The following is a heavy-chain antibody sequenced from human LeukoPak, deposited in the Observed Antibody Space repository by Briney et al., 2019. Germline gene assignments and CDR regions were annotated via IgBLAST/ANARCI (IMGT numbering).Heavy chain of an antibody. D-gene: IGHD2-2*01. J-gene: IGHJ6*03. Sequence: GASVKVSCKASGYTFTGYYMHWVLQAPGQGLEWMGWINPNSGGTNYAQKFQGRVTMTRDTSISTAYMELSRLRSDDTAVYYCARRRVPAAIEDAYYYYYMDVWGKGTTVTVSS. CDR2: INPNSGGT. CDR1: GYTFTGYY. V-gene: IGHV1-2*02. CDR3: ARRRVPAAIEDAYYYYYMDV.